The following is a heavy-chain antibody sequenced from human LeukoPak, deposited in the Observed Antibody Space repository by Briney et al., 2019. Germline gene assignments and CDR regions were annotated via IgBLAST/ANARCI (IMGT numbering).Heavy chain of an antibody. D-gene: IGHD1-26*01. CDR2: IGTVGDT. CDR3: ARVRSGSLGYYGMDV. J-gene: IGHJ6*02. CDR1: GFTFSSYD. Sequence: GGSPRLSCAASGFTFSSYDMHWVRQVTGKGLEWVSDIGTVGDTYYAGSVKGRFTISRENAKNSLYLQMNSLRAGDTAVYYCARVRSGSLGYYGMDVWGQGTTVTVSS. V-gene: IGHV3-13*01.